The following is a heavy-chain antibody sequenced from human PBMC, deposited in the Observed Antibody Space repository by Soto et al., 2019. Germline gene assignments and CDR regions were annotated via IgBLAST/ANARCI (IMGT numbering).Heavy chain of an antibody. J-gene: IGHJ5*02. V-gene: IGHV3-23*01. CDR1: GLTFRSYW. CDR2: ISGSGATT. D-gene: IGHD3-9*01. Sequence: GGSLRLSCAASGLTFRSYWMHWVRQAPGKGLEWVSGISGSGATTSYADSVKGRFTVSRDNSKNTLYLQMNSLRVEDTAVYYCAREYDILNWFDPWGQGTLVTVSS. CDR3: AREYDILNWFDP.